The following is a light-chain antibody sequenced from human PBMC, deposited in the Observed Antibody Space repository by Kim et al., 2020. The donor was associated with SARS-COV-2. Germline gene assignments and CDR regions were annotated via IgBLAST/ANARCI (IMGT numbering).Light chain of an antibody. V-gene: IGKV3-11*01. CDR2: DAS. Sequence: WSPGQRATFSCRASQSVGSSLAWYQQKPGQAPRLLIYDASNRATGIPARFSGTGSGTDFTLTISSLEPEDFAIYYCQRRSGWPLTFGGGTKVDIK. CDR3: QRRSGWPLT. CDR1: QSVGSS. J-gene: IGKJ4*01.